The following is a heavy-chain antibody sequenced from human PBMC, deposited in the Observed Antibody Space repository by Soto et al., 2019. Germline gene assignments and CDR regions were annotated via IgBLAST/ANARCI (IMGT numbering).Heavy chain of an antibody. CDR2: IYYSGST. CDR1: GGSISSSSDY. CDR3: ARDYHGSYSGGFDY. V-gene: IGHV4-39*07. J-gene: IGHJ4*02. D-gene: IGHD1-26*01. Sequence: SETLSLTCTVSGGSISSSSDYWGWIRQPPGKGLEWIGSIYYSGSTYYNPSLKSRVTISVDTSKNQFSLKLSSVTAADTAVYYCARDYHGSYSGGFDYWGQGTLVTVSS.